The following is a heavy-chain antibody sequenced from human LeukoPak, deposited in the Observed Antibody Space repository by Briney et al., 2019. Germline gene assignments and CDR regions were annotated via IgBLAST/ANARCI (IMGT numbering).Heavy chain of an antibody. CDR1: GYSFTNYW. CDR3: ATTYSYGSGSP. J-gene: IGHJ5*02. CDR2: FYPGDSNT. V-gene: IGHV5-51*01. D-gene: IGHD3-10*01. Sequence: GESLKISCKGSGYSFTNYWLGWVRQMPGKGLEWMGIFYPGDSNTRYNPSFQGQVTFSADKSVNTAYLQWSSLRASDTAIYYCATTYSYGSGSPWGQGTLVTVSS.